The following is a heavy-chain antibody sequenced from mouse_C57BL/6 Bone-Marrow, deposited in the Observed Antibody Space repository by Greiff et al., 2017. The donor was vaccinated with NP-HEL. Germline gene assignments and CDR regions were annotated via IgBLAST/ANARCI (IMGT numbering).Heavy chain of an antibody. CDR1: GFTFSDYG. CDR2: ISSGSSTI. J-gene: IGHJ2*01. D-gene: IGHD2-10*01. CDR3: ARPYFYYFDY. V-gene: IGHV5-17*01. Sequence: EVNLVESGGGLVKPGGSLKLSCAASGFTFSDYGMHWVRQAPEKGLEWVAYISSGSSTIYYADPVKGRFTISRDNAKNTLFLQMTSLRSEDTAMYYCARPYFYYFDYWGQGTTLTVSS.